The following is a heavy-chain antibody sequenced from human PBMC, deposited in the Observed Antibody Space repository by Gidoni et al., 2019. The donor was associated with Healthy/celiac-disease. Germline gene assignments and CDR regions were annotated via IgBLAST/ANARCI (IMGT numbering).Heavy chain of an antibody. CDR2: ISGSGGST. J-gene: IGHJ1*01. CDR1: GFTFSSYA. V-gene: IGHV3-23*01. CDR3: AKDRDYGDYLSPAEYFQH. Sequence: EVQLLESGGGLVQPGGSLRLSCAASGFTFSSYAMSWVRQAPGKGLEWVSAISGSGGSTYYADSVKGRFTISRDNSKNTLYLQMNSLRAEDTAVYYCAKDRDYGDYLSPAEYFQHWGQGTLVTVSS. D-gene: IGHD4-17*01.